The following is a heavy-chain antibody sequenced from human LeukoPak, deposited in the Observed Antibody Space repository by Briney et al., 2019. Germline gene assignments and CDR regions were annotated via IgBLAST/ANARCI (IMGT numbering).Heavy chain of an antibody. J-gene: IGHJ5*02. D-gene: IGHD2/OR15-2a*01. CDR3: ARLEYCNRVSCYGWFDP. CDR1: GYSIMNGYY. CDR2: IYHSGST. V-gene: IGHV4-38-2*02. Sequence: SETLSLTCTVSGYSIMNGYYWGWIRQPPGKGLEWIGSIYHSGSTYHNPSLKSRVTISADTSKNQFSLKLSSVTAADTAVYYCARLEYCNRVSCYGWFDPWGQGTLVTVSS.